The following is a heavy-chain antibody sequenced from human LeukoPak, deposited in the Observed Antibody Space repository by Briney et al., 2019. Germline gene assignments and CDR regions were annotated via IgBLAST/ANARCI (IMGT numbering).Heavy chain of an antibody. D-gene: IGHD2-2*01. V-gene: IGHV4-34*01. CDR3: ARGYCSSTSCYGMDV. J-gene: IGHJ6*02. CDR1: GGSFSGYY. CDR2: IYHSGST. Sequence: SETLSLTCAVYGGSFSGYYWSWIRQPPGKGLEWIGYIYHSGSTYYNPSLKSRVTISVDRSKNQFSLKLSSVTAADTAVYYCARGYCSSTSCYGMDVWGQGTTVTVSS.